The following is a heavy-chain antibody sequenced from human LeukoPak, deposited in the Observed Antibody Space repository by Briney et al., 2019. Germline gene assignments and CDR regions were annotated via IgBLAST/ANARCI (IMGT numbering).Heavy chain of an antibody. V-gene: IGHV3-74*01. Sequence: GWSLRLSCAASGFTFSSYWMHWVRQAPGKGLVWVSRINSDGSSTSYADSVKGRFTISRDNAKNTLYLQMNSLRAEDTAVYYCARSEMAATLGYWGQGTLVTVSS. D-gene: IGHD5-24*01. CDR2: INSDGSST. J-gene: IGHJ4*02. CDR3: ARSEMAATLGY. CDR1: GFTFSSYW.